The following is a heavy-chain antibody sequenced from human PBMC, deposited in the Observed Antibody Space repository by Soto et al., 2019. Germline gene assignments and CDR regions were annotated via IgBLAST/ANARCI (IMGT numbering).Heavy chain of an antibody. CDR2: VHFGGRT. D-gene: IGHD3-10*01. CDR3: ARLMDSGSHPH. V-gene: IGHV4-59*11. J-gene: IGHJ4*02. Sequence: SETLSLTCTVSGDPISGHFWGWVRQPPERGLEWVGYVHFGGRTNYNPSLKSRLTISLDTSNNQFSLKLTSVTAADTAVYYCARLMDSGSHPHWGQGILVTVSS. CDR1: GDPISGHF.